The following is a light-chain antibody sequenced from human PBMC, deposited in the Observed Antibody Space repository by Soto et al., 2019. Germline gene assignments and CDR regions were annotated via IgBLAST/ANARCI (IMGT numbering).Light chain of an antibody. CDR1: SSAIGTNYY. CDR3: SSYTTATRL. Sequence: QSALTQPASVSGSPGQSITISCTATSSAIGTNYYVSWFQQRPGKAPTLIIYEVSNRPSGVSTHFSGSKSGNTASLTISGLLAEDEAEYYCSSYTTATRLFGGGTKLTVL. V-gene: IGLV2-14*01. CDR2: EVS. J-gene: IGLJ3*02.